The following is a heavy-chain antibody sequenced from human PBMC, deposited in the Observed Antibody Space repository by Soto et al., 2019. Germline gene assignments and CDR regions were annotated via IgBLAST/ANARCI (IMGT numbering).Heavy chain of an antibody. D-gene: IGHD3-10*01. CDR2: IYYSGST. CDR1: GGSLSSSSYY. J-gene: IGHJ4*02. V-gene: IGHV4-39*01. CDR3: ARSRKTSYYYGSGSPPGN. Sequence: LSLTCTVSGGSLSSSSYYWGWIRQPPGKGLEWIGSIYYSGSTYYNPSLKSRVTVSVDTSKNQFSLKLSSVTAADTAVYYCARSRKTSYYYGSGSPPGNWGQGTLVTVSS.